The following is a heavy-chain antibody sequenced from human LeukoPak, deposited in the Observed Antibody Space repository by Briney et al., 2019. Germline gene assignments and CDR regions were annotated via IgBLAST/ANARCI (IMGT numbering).Heavy chain of an antibody. D-gene: IGHD2-15*01. V-gene: IGHV3-30-3*01. CDR3: AESLGCSGGSCSYAFDI. CDR2: ISYDGSNK. Sequence: PGGSLRLSCAASGFTFSSYAMHWVRQAPGKGLEWVAVISYDGSNKYYADSVKGRFTISRDNSKNTLYLQMNSLRAEDTAVYYCAESLGCSGGSCSYAFDIWGQGTMVTVSS. J-gene: IGHJ3*02. CDR1: GFTFSSYA.